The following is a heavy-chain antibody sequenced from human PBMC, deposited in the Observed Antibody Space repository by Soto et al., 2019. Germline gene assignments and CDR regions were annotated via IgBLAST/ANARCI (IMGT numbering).Heavy chain of an antibody. Sequence: SETLSLTCTVSGGSISSGGYYWSWIRQHPGEGLEWIGYIYYSGSTYYNPSLKSRVTISVDTSKNQFSLKLSSVTAADTAVYYCAFYGDYGEGVRGAYGMDVWGQGTTVTVSS. D-gene: IGHD4-17*01. V-gene: IGHV4-31*03. J-gene: IGHJ6*02. CDR3: AFYGDYGEGVRGAYGMDV. CDR1: GGSISSGGYY. CDR2: IYYSGST.